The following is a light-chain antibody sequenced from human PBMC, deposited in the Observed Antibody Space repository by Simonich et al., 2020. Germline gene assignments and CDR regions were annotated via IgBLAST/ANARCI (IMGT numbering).Light chain of an antibody. V-gene: IGKV2D-29*02. CDR3: MQSIQLPIT. Sequence: DIVMTQTPLSLSVTPGQPASISCKSSQSLLHSDGKTYLYWYLQKPGQSPQLLIYEVSNRVSGVPDRFSGSGSGTDFTLQISRVEAEDVGVYYCMQSIQLPITFGQGTRLEIK. CDR1: QSLLHSDGKTY. CDR2: EVS. J-gene: IGKJ5*01.